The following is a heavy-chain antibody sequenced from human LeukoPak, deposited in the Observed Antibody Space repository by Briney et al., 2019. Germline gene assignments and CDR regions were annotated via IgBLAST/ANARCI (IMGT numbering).Heavy chain of an antibody. V-gene: IGHV3-30-3*01. Sequence: GGSLRLSCAASGFTFSSYAMHWVRQAPGKGLEWVAVISYDGSNKYYADSVKGRFTISRDNSKNTLYLQMNSLRAEDTAVYYCARGRWELLNYFDYWGQGTLVTVSS. D-gene: IGHD1-26*01. CDR1: GFTFSSYA. CDR2: ISYDGSNK. CDR3: ARGRWELLNYFDY. J-gene: IGHJ4*02.